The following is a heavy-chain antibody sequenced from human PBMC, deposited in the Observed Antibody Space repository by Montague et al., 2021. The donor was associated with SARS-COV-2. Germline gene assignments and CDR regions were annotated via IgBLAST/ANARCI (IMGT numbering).Heavy chain of an antibody. CDR3: ARLGAITLVRGITKADFSNYGMDV. J-gene: IGHJ6*02. Sequence: SETLSLTCTVSGGSISSHFWSWIRQPPGKGLEWIGEINHSGSTTYNPSLESRVSISVDTSNKQFSLKVTSVTAADTAVYYCARLGAITLVRGITKADFSNYGMDVWGQGTTVTVSS. CDR2: INHSGST. V-gene: IGHV4-34*01. D-gene: IGHD3-10*01. CDR1: GGSISSHF.